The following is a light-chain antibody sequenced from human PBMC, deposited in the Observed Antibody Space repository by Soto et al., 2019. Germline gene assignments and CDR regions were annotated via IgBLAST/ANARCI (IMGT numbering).Light chain of an antibody. V-gene: IGKV1-5*01. J-gene: IGKJ3*01. CDR1: QSISSW. Sequence: DIQMTQSPSTLSASVGDRVTITCRASQSISSWLAWYQQKPGKAPKLLIYDASSLESGVPSRFSGSGSGTEFTLTISSLQPDDFATSYCQQGFTFGPGTKVDIK. CDR3: QQGFT. CDR2: DAS.